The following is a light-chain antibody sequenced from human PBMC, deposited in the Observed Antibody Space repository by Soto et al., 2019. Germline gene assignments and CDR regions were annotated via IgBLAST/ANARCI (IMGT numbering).Light chain of an antibody. CDR3: LQYSSHSWT. V-gene: IGKV1-5*01. CDR1: RSISDW. CDR2: DAS. Sequence: DIQITQFPSTLTPSVGDRVTSTCRASRSISDWLAWYQQKPGKAPKLLIFDASTLKSGVSSRFSGSGSGTEFTLTITGLQPEDVATYYCLQYSSHSWTFGQGTKVDIK. J-gene: IGKJ1*01.